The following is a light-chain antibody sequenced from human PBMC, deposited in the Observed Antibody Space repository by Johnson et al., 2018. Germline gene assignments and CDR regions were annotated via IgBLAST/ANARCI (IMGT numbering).Light chain of an antibody. CDR1: SSNIGNNY. CDR2: ENN. CDR3: GTWDSSLSAGNV. V-gene: IGLV1-51*02. Sequence: SVLTQPPSVSAAPGQKVTISCSGSSSNIGNNYVSWYQQLPGTAPKLLIYENNKRPSGIPDRFSGSKSGTSATLGITGLQTGDEADYYCGTWDSSLSAGNVFATGTKVTVL. J-gene: IGLJ1*01.